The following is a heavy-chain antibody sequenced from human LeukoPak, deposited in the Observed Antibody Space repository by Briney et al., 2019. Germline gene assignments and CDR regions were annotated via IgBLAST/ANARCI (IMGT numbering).Heavy chain of an antibody. Sequence: NPSETLSLTCTVSGGSISSYYWSWIRQPPGKGLEWIGCIYYRGTTNHNPSLKSRVSISVDTSKNQFSLKLSSVTAAGTAVYYCARGRTPTDYWGQETLVTVSS. V-gene: IGHV4-59*01. D-gene: IGHD1/OR15-1a*01. CDR2: IYYRGTT. J-gene: IGHJ4*02. CDR3: ARGRTPTDY. CDR1: GGSISSYY.